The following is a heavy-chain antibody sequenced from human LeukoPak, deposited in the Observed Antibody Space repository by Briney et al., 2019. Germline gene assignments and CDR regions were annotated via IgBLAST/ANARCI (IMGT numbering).Heavy chain of an antibody. CDR3: AKGSYYDSSGSFYFDY. Sequence: GGSLRLSCAASGFTFSSYAMSWFRQAPGKGLEWVSGISGSGDNTYYADSVKGRFTISRDNSKNTLYVQVNSLGTEDTAAYYCAKGSYYDSSGSFYFDYWGQGTLVTVSS. J-gene: IGHJ4*02. V-gene: IGHV3-23*01. D-gene: IGHD3-22*01. CDR1: GFTFSSYA. CDR2: ISGSGDNT.